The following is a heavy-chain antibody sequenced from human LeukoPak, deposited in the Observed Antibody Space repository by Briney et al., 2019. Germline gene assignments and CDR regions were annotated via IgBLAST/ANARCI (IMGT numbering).Heavy chain of an antibody. V-gene: IGHV3-23*01. Sequence: PGGSLRLSCAASGFTFSIYSMNWVRQAPGKGLERISSISGSGGSASYVDSVRGRFTISRDNSKNTLYLQMNSLRADDTAVYFCAKGMGVDVYAKYSDSWGQGTLVTVSS. D-gene: IGHD2-8*01. CDR2: ISGSGGSA. J-gene: IGHJ4*02. CDR3: AKGMGVDVYAKYSDS. CDR1: GFTFSIYS.